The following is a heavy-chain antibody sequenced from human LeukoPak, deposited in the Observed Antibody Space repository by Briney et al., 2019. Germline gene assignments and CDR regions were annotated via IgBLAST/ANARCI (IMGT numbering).Heavy chain of an antibody. CDR3: ARDGGRLGATFN. CDR2: IYHSGST. Sequence: SETLSLTCTVSGYSISSGYYWGWIRQPPGKGLEWIGRIYHSGSTYYNPSLKSRVTISVDTSKNQFSLKLSSVTAADTAVYYCARDGGRLGATFNWGQGTLVTVSS. J-gene: IGHJ4*02. D-gene: IGHD1-26*01. V-gene: IGHV4-38-2*02. CDR1: GYSISSGYY.